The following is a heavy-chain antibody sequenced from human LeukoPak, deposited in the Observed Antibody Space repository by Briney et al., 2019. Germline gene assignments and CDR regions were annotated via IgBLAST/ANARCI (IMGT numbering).Heavy chain of an antibody. CDR1: GFTFSSYG. J-gene: IGHJ6*03. CDR3: AKDRGGYSYGYRKNYYYYYMDV. CDR2: IRYDGSNK. V-gene: IGHV3-30*02. D-gene: IGHD5-18*01. Sequence: PGGSLRLSCAASGFTFSSYGMHWVRQAPGKGLEWVAFIRYDGSNKYYADSVKGRFTISRDNSKNTLYLQMNSLRAEDTAVYYCAKDRGGYSYGYRKNYYYYYMDVWGKGTTVTVSS.